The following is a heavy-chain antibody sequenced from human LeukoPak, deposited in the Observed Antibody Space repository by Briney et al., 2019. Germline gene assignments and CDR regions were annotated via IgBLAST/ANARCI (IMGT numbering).Heavy chain of an antibody. J-gene: IGHJ4*02. CDR2: ISYDGSNE. Sequence: PGRSLRLSCAASGFTFSSYVMHWVRQAPGKGLEWVAIISYDGSNEYYADSVKGRFTISRDNSKNTLYLQMNSLRAEDTAVYYCAKVAGYSYVGVYYFDYWGQGTLVTVSS. V-gene: IGHV3-30*04. D-gene: IGHD5-18*01. CDR1: GFTFSSYV. CDR3: AKVAGYSYVGVYYFDY.